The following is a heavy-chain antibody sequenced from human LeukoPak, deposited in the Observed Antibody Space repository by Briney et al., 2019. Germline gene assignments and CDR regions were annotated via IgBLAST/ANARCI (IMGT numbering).Heavy chain of an antibody. CDR1: GGSISSSSYY. CDR3: ARGTGEAGNFDY. CDR2: IYYSGST. D-gene: IGHD3-10*01. V-gene: IGHV4-39*07. Sequence: SETLSLTCTVSGGSISSSSYYWGWIRQPPGKGLEWIESIYYSGSTYYNPSLKSRVTISVDTSKNQFSLKLSSVTAADTAVYYCARGTGEAGNFDYWGQGTLVTVSS. J-gene: IGHJ4*02.